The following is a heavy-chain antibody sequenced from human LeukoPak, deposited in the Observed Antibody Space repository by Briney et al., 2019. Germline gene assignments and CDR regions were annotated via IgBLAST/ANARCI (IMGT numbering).Heavy chain of an antibody. J-gene: IGHJ4*02. CDR3: ARVHSSSWCFDY. V-gene: IGHV3-11*01. CDR1: GFTFSDYY. D-gene: IGHD6-6*01. Sequence: GGSVRLSCAGSGFTFSDYYMSWIRQAPGKGLEGVSYINSSGSTIYYADSVKGRFTISRDNAKNSLYLQMNSLRAEDTAVYYCARVHSSSWCFDYWGQGTLVTVSS. CDR2: INSSGSTI.